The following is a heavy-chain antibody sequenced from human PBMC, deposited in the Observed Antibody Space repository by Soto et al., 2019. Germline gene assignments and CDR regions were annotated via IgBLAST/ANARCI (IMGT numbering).Heavy chain of an antibody. V-gene: IGHV3-64D*06. CDR2: ISSNGGST. CDR1: GFTFSSYA. CDR3: VKGWVVASGYYKAAFDY. D-gene: IGHD3-22*01. Sequence: GSLRLSCSASGFTFSSYAMHWVRQAPGKGLEYVSAISSNGGSTYYADSVKGRFTISRDNSKNTLYLQMSSLRAEDTAVYYCVKGWVVASGYYKAAFDYWGQGTLVTVSS. J-gene: IGHJ4*02.